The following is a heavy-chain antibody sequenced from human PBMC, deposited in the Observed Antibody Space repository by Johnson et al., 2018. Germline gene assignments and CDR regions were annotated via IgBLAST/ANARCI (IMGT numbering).Heavy chain of an antibody. CDR2: SIPICGTG. D-gene: IGHD3-22*01. Sequence: VQLLESGAEVKKXGASXKVXCKASGGTFSSYAISWVRQAPGQGLEWMGGSIPICGTGSYAQKFQGRVTSTADESTSRAYMELSSLRSEDTAVYYCARDRYYDKDYGMDVWGQGTTVTVSS. CDR3: ARDRYYDKDYGMDV. V-gene: IGHV1-69*01. J-gene: IGHJ6*02. CDR1: GGTFSSYA.